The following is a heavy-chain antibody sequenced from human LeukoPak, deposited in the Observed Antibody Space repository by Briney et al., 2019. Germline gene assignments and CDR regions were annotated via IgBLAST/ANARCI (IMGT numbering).Heavy chain of an antibody. CDR2: IYYSGST. CDR1: GGSLSSYY. J-gene: IGHJ6*02. V-gene: IGHV4-59*08. Sequence: SETLSLTCTVSGGSLSSYYWSWIRQPPGKGLEWIGYIYYSGSTNYNPSLKSRVTISVDTSKNQFSLKLSSVTAADTAVYYCARLPMIVAPRFYYYYGMDVWGQGTTVTVSS. D-gene: IGHD3-22*01. CDR3: ARLPMIVAPRFYYYYGMDV.